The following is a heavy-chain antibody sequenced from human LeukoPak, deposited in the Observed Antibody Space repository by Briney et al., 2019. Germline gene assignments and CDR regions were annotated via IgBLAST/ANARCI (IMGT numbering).Heavy chain of an antibody. CDR3: VRDGEGVAISVNYWFDP. Sequence: ASVKVSCKAFGYTFTNYDINWVRQATGQGLEWMGWMNPINGNTGYAQKFQGRVTMTRDTSISTAYMELRSLTSEDTAVYYCVRDGEGVAISVNYWFDPWGQGTLVTVSS. J-gene: IGHJ5*02. CDR1: GYTFTNYD. V-gene: IGHV1-8*01. CDR2: MNPINGNT. D-gene: IGHD3-10*01.